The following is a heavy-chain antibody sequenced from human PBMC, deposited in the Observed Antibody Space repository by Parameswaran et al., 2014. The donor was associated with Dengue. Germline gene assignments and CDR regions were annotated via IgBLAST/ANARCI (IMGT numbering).Heavy chain of an antibody. CDR3: AKNYDSSGYDYYGMDV. V-gene: IGHV1-69*01. D-gene: IGHD3-22*01. J-gene: IGHJ6*02. Sequence: VRQAPGQGLEWMGGIIPIFGTANYAQKFQGRVTITADESTSTAYMELSSLRSEDTAVYYCAKNYDSSGYDYYGMDVWGQGTTVTVSS. CDR2: IIPIFGTA.